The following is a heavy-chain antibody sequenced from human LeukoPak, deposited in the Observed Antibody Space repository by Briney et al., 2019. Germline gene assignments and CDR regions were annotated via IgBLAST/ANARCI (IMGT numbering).Heavy chain of an antibody. CDR2: IYDSGRT. CDR3: ARHEEEDGYNANTFHY. J-gene: IGHJ4*02. V-gene: IGHV4-39*01. Sequence: KPSETLSLTCTGSGGSISGSNYYWGWIRQSPEMGLEWIGSIYDSGRTYYNPSLKSRVTVSVDPSNNHFSLRLSSVTAADTAVYYCARHEEEDGYNANTFHYWGQGTLVTVSS. D-gene: IGHD5-24*01. CDR1: GGSISGSNYY.